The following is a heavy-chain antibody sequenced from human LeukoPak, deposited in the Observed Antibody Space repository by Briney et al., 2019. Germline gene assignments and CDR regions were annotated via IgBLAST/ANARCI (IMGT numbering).Heavy chain of an antibody. CDR3: VKADYDILIGYYPTFDQ. Sequence: GGSLRLSCAASGFSFGIYWMSWVRQAPGKGLEWVANIKEDGSEKYYVDSVKGRFTISRDNAKNTLYLQMKSLRAEDTAVYYCVKADYDILIGYYPTFDQWGQGTQVTVSS. CDR1: GFSFGIYW. V-gene: IGHV3-7*03. J-gene: IGHJ4*02. CDR2: IKEDGSEK. D-gene: IGHD3-9*01.